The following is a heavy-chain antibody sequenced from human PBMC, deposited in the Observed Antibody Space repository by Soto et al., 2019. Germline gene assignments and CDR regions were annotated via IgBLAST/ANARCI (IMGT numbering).Heavy chain of an antibody. CDR2: ISANNGNT. V-gene: IGHV1-18*01. CDR3: ARDDCSGGSCYLDY. D-gene: IGHD2-15*01. CDR1: GYTFISYG. J-gene: IGHJ4*02. Sequence: ASVKVSCKASGYTFISYGISWVRQAPGQGLEWMGWISANNGNTNYAQKLQGRVTMTTDTSTSTAYMELRSLRSDDTAVYYCARDDCSGGSCYLDYWGQGTLVTVSS.